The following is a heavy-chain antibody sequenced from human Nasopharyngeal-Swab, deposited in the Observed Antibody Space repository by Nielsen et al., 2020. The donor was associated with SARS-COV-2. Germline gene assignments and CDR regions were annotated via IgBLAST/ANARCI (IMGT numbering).Heavy chain of an antibody. D-gene: IGHD3-3*01. CDR2: VKQDGSAI. V-gene: IGHV3-7*01. J-gene: IGHJ4*02. CDR1: GFTFSSYW. Sequence: GESLKISCAASGFTFSSYWMNWVRLTPMKRLEWVATVKQDGSAIYHVDSLKGRFTISRDNAKNSLYLQMNSLRAGDTAVYYCARDREWAFDYWGQGILVTVSS. CDR3: ARDREWAFDY.